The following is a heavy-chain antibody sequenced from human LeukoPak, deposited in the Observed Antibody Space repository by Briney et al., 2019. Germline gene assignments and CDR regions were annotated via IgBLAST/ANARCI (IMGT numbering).Heavy chain of an antibody. CDR1: GGTFSSYA. CDR3: ARGLGSITMVRGVIFPPFDY. Sequence: SVKVSCKASGGTFSSYAISWVRQAPGQGLEWMGGIIPIFGTANYAQKFQGRVTTTADESTSTAYMELSSPRSEDTAVYYCARGLGSITMVRGVIFPPFDYWGQGTLVTVSS. J-gene: IGHJ4*02. D-gene: IGHD3-10*01. V-gene: IGHV1-69*01. CDR2: IIPIFGTA.